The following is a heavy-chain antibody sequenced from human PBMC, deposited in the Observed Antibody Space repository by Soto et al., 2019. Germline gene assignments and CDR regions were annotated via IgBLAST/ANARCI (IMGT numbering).Heavy chain of an antibody. CDR1: GRAVSGYH. CDR3: ATRDSFYCLGV. Sequence: PSDALSGTPGPYGRAVSGYHWSWIRQAPGKGLEWIGEINQSGSTNYSPSLKSRVTMSVDTSKKQFSLKLISVTAADTALYYCATRDSFYCLGVW. V-gene: IGHV4-34*01. J-gene: IGHJ6*01. CDR2: INQSGST.